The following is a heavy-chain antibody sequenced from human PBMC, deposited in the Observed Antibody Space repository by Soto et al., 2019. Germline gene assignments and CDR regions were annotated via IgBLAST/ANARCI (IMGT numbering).Heavy chain of an antibody. Sequence: EVQLLESGGGLVQPGGSLRLSCAASGFTFSSYAMSWVRQAPGKGLEWVSAISGSGGSTYYADSVKGRFTISRDNSKNTLYLQMNSLRAEDTAVYYCAKEGPCSGGSCPYYCGMDVWGQGTTVTVSS. J-gene: IGHJ6*02. V-gene: IGHV3-23*01. CDR2: ISGSGGST. CDR1: GFTFSSYA. CDR3: AKEGPCSGGSCPYYCGMDV. D-gene: IGHD2-15*01.